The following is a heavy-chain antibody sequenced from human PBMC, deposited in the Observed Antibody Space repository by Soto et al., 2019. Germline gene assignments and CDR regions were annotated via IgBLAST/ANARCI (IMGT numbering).Heavy chain of an antibody. V-gene: IGHV3-23*01. Sequence: LRLSCAASGFTFSSYAMTWVRQAPGKGLEWVSTVTGGGGGTYYADSVKGRFTISRDNSKNTLYLQVNSLRAEDTAVYFCAKESKYSYGQNYFDYWGQGTLVTVSS. D-gene: IGHD5-18*01. CDR3: AKESKYSYGQNYFDY. CDR2: VTGGGGGT. J-gene: IGHJ4*02. CDR1: GFTFSSYA.